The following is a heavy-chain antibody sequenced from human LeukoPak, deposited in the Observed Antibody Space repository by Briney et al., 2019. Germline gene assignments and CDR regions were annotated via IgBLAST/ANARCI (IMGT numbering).Heavy chain of an antibody. D-gene: IGHD1-26*01. Sequence: AASVKVSCKASGYTFTNYAIHWVRQAPGQGLEWMGRIIPILGIANYAQKFQGRVTITADKSTSTAYMELSSLRSEDTAVYYCARPGWELRNGGAFDIWGQGTMVTVSS. J-gene: IGHJ3*02. CDR3: ARPGWELRNGGAFDI. V-gene: IGHV1-69*04. CDR2: IIPILGIA. CDR1: GYTFTNYA.